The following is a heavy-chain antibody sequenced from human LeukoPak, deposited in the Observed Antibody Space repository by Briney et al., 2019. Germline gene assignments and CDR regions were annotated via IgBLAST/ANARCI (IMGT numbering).Heavy chain of an antibody. CDR1: VGSISSSDYY. CDR2: IYYSATSYYSGTS. Sequence: PSETLSLTCTVSVGSISSSDYYWVWIRQPPGKGLEWIGTIYYSATSYYSGTSYFNPSLKSRVTISVDTPKNQFSLKLSSVTAADTALYNCARQECITWEYNWFDPWGQGTLVTVSS. J-gene: IGHJ5*02. CDR3: ARQECITWEYNWFDP. D-gene: IGHD1-26*01. V-gene: IGHV4-39*01.